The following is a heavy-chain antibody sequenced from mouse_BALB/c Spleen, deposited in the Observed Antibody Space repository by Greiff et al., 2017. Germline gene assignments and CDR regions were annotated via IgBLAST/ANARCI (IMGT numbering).Heavy chain of an antibody. CDR2: IWSGGST. D-gene: IGHD2-1*01. V-gene: IGHV2-4-1*01. CDR1: GFSLTSYG. CDR3: AIGNPLAY. J-gene: IGHJ3*01. Sequence: VQLVESGPGLVQPSQSLSITCTVSGFSLTSYGVHWVRQSPGKGLEWLGVIWSGGSTDYNAAFISRLSISKDNSKSQVFFKMNSLQADDTAIYYFAIGNPLAYWGQGTLVTVSA.